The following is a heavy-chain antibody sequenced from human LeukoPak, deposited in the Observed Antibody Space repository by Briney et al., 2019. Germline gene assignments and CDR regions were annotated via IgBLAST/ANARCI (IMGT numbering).Heavy chain of an antibody. J-gene: IGHJ4*02. Sequence: GASVKVSCKASGYTFTSYYMHWVRQAPGQGLEWMGIINPSGGSTSYAQKFQGRVTMTRDTSTSTAYMELSSLRSEDTAVYYCARGGLVLRFLEWLSPPADYWGQGTLVTVSS. CDR1: GYTFTSYY. CDR2: INPSGGST. V-gene: IGHV1-46*01. D-gene: IGHD3-3*01. CDR3: ARGGLVLRFLEWLSPPADY.